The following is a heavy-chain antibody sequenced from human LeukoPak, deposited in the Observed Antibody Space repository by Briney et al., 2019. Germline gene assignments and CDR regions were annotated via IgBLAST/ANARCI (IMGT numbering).Heavy chain of an antibody. CDR3: ARAWWELSADY. CDR1: GFTFSSYW. CDR2: IKQDGSEK. J-gene: IGHJ4*02. Sequence: PGGSLRLSCAASGFTFSSYWMSWVRQAPGKGLEWVANIKQDGSEKYYVDAVKGRFTISRDNAKNSLYLQMNSLRAEDTAVYYCARAWWELSADYWGQGTLVTVSS. V-gene: IGHV3-7*01. D-gene: IGHD1-26*01.